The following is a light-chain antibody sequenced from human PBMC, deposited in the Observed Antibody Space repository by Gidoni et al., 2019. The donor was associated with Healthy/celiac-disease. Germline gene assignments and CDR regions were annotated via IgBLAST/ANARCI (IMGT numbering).Light chain of an antibody. Sequence: IVLTQSPGTLSLSPGERATLSCRASQSVSSSYLAWYQQKPGQAPRLLIDGASSRATGIPDRFSGSGSGTDFTLTISRPEPEDFAVYYCQQYGSSPSITFGQGTRLEIK. CDR3: QQYGSSPSIT. J-gene: IGKJ5*01. CDR2: GAS. V-gene: IGKV3-20*01. CDR1: QSVSSSY.